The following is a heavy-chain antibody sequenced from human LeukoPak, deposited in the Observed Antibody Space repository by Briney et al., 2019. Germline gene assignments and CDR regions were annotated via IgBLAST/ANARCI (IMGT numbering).Heavy chain of an antibody. CDR2: INHSGST. CDR1: GGSFSGYY. Sequence: SETLSLTCAVYGGSFSGYYWSWIRQPPGKGPEWIGEINHSGSTNYNPSLKSRVTISVDTSKNQFSLKLSSVTAADTAVYYCASVVQYQLPLQVNMDVWGQGTTVTVSS. D-gene: IGHD2-2*01. CDR3: ASVVQYQLPLQVNMDV. J-gene: IGHJ6*02. V-gene: IGHV4-34*01.